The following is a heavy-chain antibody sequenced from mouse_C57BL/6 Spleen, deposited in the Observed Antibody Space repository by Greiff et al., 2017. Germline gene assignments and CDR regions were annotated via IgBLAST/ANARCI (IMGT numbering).Heavy chain of an antibody. V-gene: IGHV1-52*01. CDR1: GYTFTSYW. CDR3: ARSARVTTVVATYYAMDD. CDR2: IDPSDSET. Sequence: VKLQQPGAELVRPGSSVKLSCKASGYTFTSYWMHWVKQRPIQGLEWIGNIDPSDSETHYNQKFKDKATLTVDKSSSTAYMQLSSLTSEDSAVYYCARSARVTTVVATYYAMDDWGQGTSVTVSS. J-gene: IGHJ4*01. D-gene: IGHD1-1*01.